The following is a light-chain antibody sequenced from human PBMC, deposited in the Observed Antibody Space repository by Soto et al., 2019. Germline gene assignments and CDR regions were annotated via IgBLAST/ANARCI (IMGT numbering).Light chain of an antibody. J-gene: IGKJ4*01. Sequence: DITSTQSPSFLSASLGDRVTITCRASQGISSYLAWYQQKPGKAPKLLIYAASTLQSGVPSRFSGSGSGTEFTLTISSLQPEDFATYYCQQLNSYPLTFGGGTKVDIK. V-gene: IGKV1-9*01. CDR2: AAS. CDR3: QQLNSYPLT. CDR1: QGISSY.